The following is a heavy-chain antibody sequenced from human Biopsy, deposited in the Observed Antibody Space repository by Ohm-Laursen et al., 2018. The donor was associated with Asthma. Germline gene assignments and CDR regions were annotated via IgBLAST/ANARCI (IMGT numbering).Heavy chain of an antibody. CDR2: VNTGNGDT. CDR3: ARTYYDFLTGQVKDVFGV. J-gene: IGHJ3*01. CDR1: GYNFISFA. V-gene: IGHV1-3*04. Sequence: ASVKVSCKASGYNFISFAIHWVRQAPGQRLEWMGWVNTGNGDTRYSQKFQGRVTITRDSSASTAYMELRSLRSEDTATYYCARTYYDFLTGQVKDVFGVWGQGTMVTVSS. D-gene: IGHD3-9*01.